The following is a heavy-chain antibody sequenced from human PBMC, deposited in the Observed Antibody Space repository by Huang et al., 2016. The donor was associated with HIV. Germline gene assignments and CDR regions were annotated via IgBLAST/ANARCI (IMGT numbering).Heavy chain of an antibody. D-gene: IGHD3-9*01. V-gene: IGHV1-24*01. CDR2: LEPEIGET. CDR3: ATGFDVFFDF. CDR1: EYTLTELS. J-gene: IGHJ4*02. Sequence: QVQLVQSRAEVKKPGASVKVSCKVSEYTLTELSIHWVRQPPGKGLEWMGGLEPEIGETIYAQKFQGRVTMTEDTSTETAFMELSGLRPEDTAVYYGATGFDVFFDFWGQGTLVTVSS.